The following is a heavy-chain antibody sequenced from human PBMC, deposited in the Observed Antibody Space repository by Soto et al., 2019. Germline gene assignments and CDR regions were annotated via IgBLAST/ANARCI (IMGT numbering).Heavy chain of an antibody. D-gene: IGHD3-10*01. Sequence: PETLSLTCAPSGASLSSDYLSLIRQPPGKGLEWIGYIYHSGSTYYNPSLKSRVTISVDRSKNQFSLKLSSVTAADTAVYYCARAGYGRYYYYGMDVWGQGTTVTVSS. J-gene: IGHJ6*02. V-gene: IGHV4-59*12. CDR1: GASLSSDY. CDR2: IYHSGST. CDR3: ARAGYGRYYYYGMDV.